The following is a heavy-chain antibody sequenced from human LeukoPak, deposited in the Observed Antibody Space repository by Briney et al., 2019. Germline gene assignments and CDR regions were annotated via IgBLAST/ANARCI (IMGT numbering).Heavy chain of an antibody. V-gene: IGHV3-30-3*01. CDR2: ISYDGSNK. CDR3: AKDYCGGNCYNPPLGFDY. J-gene: IGHJ4*02. CDR1: GFTFSSYA. Sequence: GGSLRLSCAASGFTFSSYAMHWVRQAPGKGLEWVAVISYDGSNKYYADSVKGRFTISRDNSDNTVYLQMNSLRAEDTAVYYCAKDYCGGNCYNPPLGFDYWGQGALVTVSS. D-gene: IGHD2-21*02.